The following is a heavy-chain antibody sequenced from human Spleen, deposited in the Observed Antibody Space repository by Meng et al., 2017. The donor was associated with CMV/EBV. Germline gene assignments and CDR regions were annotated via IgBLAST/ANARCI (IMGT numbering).Heavy chain of an antibody. V-gene: IGHV3-30*02. CDR3: AKDTMVRGVYPPSFDY. J-gene: IGHJ4*02. CDR1: GLTFSSYG. D-gene: IGHD3-10*01. CDR2: IRYDGSNK. Sequence: GESLKISCAASGLTFSSYGMHWVRQTPGKGLEWVTFIRYDGSNKYYADSVKGRFTISRDNSKNTLYLQMNSLRTEDTALYYCAKDTMVRGVYPPSFDYWGQGTLVTVSS.